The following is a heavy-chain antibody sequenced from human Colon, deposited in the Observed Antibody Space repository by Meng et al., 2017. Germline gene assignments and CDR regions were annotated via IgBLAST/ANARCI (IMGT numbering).Heavy chain of an antibody. V-gene: IGHV4-61*08. CDR1: GGSVSRAGYQ. J-gene: IGHJ4*02. D-gene: IGHD1-26*01. CDR3: ARDHMGSLDY. Sequence: QGQVWESGPRLGRPSETLSLSCSVSGGSVSRAGYQWSWIRQPPGKGLEWIGYASTNYNPSLKSRVTISVDTSKNQFSLRLTSVTAADTAVYYCARDHMGSLDYWGQGILVTVSS. CDR2: AST.